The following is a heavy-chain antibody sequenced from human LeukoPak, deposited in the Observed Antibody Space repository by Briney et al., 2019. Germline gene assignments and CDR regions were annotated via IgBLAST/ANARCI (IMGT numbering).Heavy chain of an antibody. CDR2: IIPIFGTA. J-gene: IGHJ6*03. Sequence: GASVKVSCKASGGTFSSYAISWVRQAPGQGLEWMGGIIPIFGTANYAQKFQGRVTITTDESTSTAYMELSSLRSEDTAVYYCARGAAGGVDYCYMDVWRKGTTVTVSS. V-gene: IGHV1-69*05. CDR3: ARGAAGGVDYCYMDV. D-gene: IGHD6-25*01. CDR1: GGTFSSYA.